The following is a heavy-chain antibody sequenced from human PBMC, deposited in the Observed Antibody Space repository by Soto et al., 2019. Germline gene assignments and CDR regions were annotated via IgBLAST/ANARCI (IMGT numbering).Heavy chain of an antibody. J-gene: IGHJ4*02. D-gene: IGHD3-16*02. CDR2: IIPILGIA. Sequence: SVKVSCKASGGTFSSYTISWVRQAPGQGLEWMGRIIPILGIANYAQKFQGRVTITADKSTSTAYMELSSLRSEDTAVYYCAREELYDYVWGSYRSTYFDYWGLG. V-gene: IGHV1-69*04. CDR1: GGTFSSYT. CDR3: AREELYDYVWGSYRSTYFDY.